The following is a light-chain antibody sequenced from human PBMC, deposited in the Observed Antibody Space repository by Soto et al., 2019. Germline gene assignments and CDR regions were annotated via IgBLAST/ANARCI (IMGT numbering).Light chain of an antibody. CDR1: QSVSSN. Sequence: EIVMTQSPATLSVPPGERVSLSCRASQSVSSNLAWYQQKPGQAPRLLIYGASTRATGIPARFSGSGSGTEFTLTISSLQSEDFAVYYCQQYNSWPRTFGQGTKV. CDR3: QQYNSWPRT. V-gene: IGKV3-15*01. J-gene: IGKJ1*01. CDR2: GAS.